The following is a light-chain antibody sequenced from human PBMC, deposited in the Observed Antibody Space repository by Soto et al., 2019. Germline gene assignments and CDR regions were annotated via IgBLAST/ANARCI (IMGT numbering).Light chain of an antibody. CDR3: QEYNTWPWT. J-gene: IGKJ1*01. CDR1: QSVNNN. CDR2: GAS. V-gene: IGKV3-15*01. Sequence: EIVMTQFPATLSVSPGERATLSCRASQSVNNNLAWYQQKLGQAPRVLIYGASTRATGIPARFTGSGSGTEFILTITSLQSEDSAVYYCQEYNTWPWTFGQGTKVDIK.